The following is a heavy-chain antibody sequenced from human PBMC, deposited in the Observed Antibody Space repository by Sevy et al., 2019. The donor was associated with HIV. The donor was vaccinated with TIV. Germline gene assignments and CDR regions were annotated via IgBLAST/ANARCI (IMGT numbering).Heavy chain of an antibody. Sequence: WETLSLTCTVSGGSISSYYWSWIRQPPGKGLEWIGYIDYSGSTNYNPSLKSRVTISVDTSKNQFSLKLSSVTAADTAVYYCARGSGSYYITRENWFDPWGQGTLVTVSS. CDR3: ARGSGSYYITRENWFDP. V-gene: IGHV4-59*01. D-gene: IGHD3-10*01. J-gene: IGHJ5*02. CDR2: IDYSGST. CDR1: GGSISSYY.